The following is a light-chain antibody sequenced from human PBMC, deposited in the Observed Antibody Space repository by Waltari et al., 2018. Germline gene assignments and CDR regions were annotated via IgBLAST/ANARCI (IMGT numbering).Light chain of an antibody. V-gene: IGKV1-39*01. Sequence: EIQMTQSTSTLSASVGDRVTITCRASQIITPYLNWYQQKPGKAPKVLIYASSILQTGVPSRFSGSGSGTDFTLTISSLQPEDFATYYWQQTYNSPRTFGQGTKVEIK. CDR2: ASS. J-gene: IGKJ1*01. CDR3: QQTYNSPRT. CDR1: QIITPY.